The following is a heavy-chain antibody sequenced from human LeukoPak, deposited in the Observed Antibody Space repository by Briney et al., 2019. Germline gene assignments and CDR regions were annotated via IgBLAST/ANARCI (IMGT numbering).Heavy chain of an antibody. J-gene: IGHJ4*02. V-gene: IGHV4-4*02. Sequence: SETLSLTCAVSGGSISSNNWWGWVRRPPGKGLEWIGEIYHSGSPNYNPSLKSRVTISVDKSRNHFSLNLSSVTAADTAVYYCARVNINNWHSCDYWGQGTLVTVSS. CDR1: GGSISSNNW. CDR3: ARVNINNWHSCDY. D-gene: IGHD1-1*01. CDR2: IYHSGSP.